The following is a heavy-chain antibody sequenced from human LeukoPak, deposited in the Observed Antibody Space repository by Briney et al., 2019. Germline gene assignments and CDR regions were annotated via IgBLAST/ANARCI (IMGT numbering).Heavy chain of an antibody. Sequence: ASETLSLTCTVFGGSISSSGYYWGWIRQPPGKGLEWIGSIYYSGSTYYNPSLKSRVTISVDTSKNQFSLKLNSVTAADTAVYYCASTERCSTTCPLDYWGQGTLVTVSS. CDR2: IYYSGST. V-gene: IGHV4-39*01. J-gene: IGHJ4*02. CDR1: GGSISSSGYY. D-gene: IGHD2-2*01. CDR3: ASTERCSTTCPLDY.